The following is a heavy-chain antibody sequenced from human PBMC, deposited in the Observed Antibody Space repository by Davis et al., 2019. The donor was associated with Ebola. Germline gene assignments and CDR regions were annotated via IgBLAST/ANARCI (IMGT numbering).Heavy chain of an antibody. D-gene: IGHD2-15*01. Sequence: ASVKVSCKASGYTFTSYAMHWVRQAPGQRLEWMGWINAGNGNTNYAQKLQGRVTMTTDTSTSTAYMELRSLRSEDTAVYYCARVCSGGSCYYYYGMDVWGQGTTVTVSS. CDR2: INAGNGNT. J-gene: IGHJ6*02. V-gene: IGHV1-3*01. CDR3: ARVCSGGSCYYYYGMDV. CDR1: GYTFTSYA.